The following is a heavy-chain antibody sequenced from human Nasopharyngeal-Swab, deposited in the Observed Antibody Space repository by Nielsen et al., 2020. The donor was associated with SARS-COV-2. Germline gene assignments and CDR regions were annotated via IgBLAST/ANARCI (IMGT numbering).Heavy chain of an antibody. V-gene: IGHV3-11*04. CDR2: ISSSGSTI. D-gene: IGHD5-18*01. CDR1: GFTFSDYY. Sequence: GGSLRLSCAASGFTFSDYYMSWIRQAPGKGLERVSYISSSGSTIYYADSVKGRFTISRDNAKNSLYPQMNSLRAEDTAVYYCARPRGYSYGYPPDYWGQGTLVTVSS. J-gene: IGHJ4*02. CDR3: ARPRGYSYGYPPDY.